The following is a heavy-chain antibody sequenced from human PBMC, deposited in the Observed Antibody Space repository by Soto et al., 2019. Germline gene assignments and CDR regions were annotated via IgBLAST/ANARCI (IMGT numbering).Heavy chain of an antibody. V-gene: IGHV1-3*01. D-gene: IGHD3-3*01. CDR2: TNEGSGNT. CDR3: ARDDRSVSGVVTLDH. CDR1: GYSFKNYA. J-gene: IGHJ4*02. Sequence: ASVMVSCKATGYSFKNYAVHWVRQAPGQRLEWMGFTNEGSGNTRFSQKFQGRISITRDTSASTVYLDLSSLTSEDTAIYYCARDDRSVSGVVTLDHWGPGTLVTVSS.